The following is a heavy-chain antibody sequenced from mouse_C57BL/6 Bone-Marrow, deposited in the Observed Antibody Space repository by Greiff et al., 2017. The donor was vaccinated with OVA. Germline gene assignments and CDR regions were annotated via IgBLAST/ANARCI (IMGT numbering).Heavy chain of an antibody. Sequence: EVQLQQSGPELVKPGASVKISCKASGYTFTDYYMNWVKQSHGKSLEWIGDINPNNGGTSYNQKFKGKATLTVDKSSSTAYMELRSLTSEDSAVYYCARYPTWYFDVWGTGTTVTVSS. D-gene: IGHD1-1*01. CDR2: INPNNGGT. CDR3: ARYPTWYFDV. CDR1: GYTFTDYY. J-gene: IGHJ1*03. V-gene: IGHV1-26*01.